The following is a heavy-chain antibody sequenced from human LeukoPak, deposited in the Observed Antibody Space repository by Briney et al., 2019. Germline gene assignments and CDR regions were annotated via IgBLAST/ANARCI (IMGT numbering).Heavy chain of an antibody. V-gene: IGHV1-69*05. D-gene: IGHD3-22*01. J-gene: IGHJ3*02. CDR1: GGTFSSYA. Sequence: GSAVKVSCKASGGTFSSYAISWVRQAPGQGLEWMGGIIPIFGTANYAQKFQGRVTITTDKSTSTAYMELSSLRSEDTAVYYCARASLPYYYDSSGYPIAFDIWGQGTMVTVSS. CDR2: IIPIFGTA. CDR3: ARASLPYYYDSSGYPIAFDI.